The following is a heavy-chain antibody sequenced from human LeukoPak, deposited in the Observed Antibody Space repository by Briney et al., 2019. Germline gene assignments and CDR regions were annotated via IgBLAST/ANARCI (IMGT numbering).Heavy chain of an antibody. D-gene: IGHD3-10*01. Sequence: SETLSLTCAVPGGSISSSNWWNWVRPPPGKGLEWIGEIYHSGDTNYNPSLKSRVTISVDKSKNQFSLKLSSVTAADTAVYFCARSFGPYYGSGSYYNYFDPWGQGTLVTVSS. J-gene: IGHJ5*02. CDR2: IYHSGDT. V-gene: IGHV4-4*02. CDR3: ARSFGPYYGSGSYYNYFDP. CDR1: GGSISSSNW.